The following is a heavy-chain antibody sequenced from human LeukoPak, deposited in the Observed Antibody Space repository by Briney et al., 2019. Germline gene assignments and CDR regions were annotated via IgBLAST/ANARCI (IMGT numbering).Heavy chain of an antibody. CDR1: GVTVRSNY. D-gene: IGHD3-22*01. J-gene: IGHJ4*02. Sequence: GGSLRLSCAASGVTVRSNYMSWVRQAPGKGLEWVSVIHSGGSTYYADSVKGRFTISRDNSKNTLYLQMNSLRAEDTAVYYCARDLGDYYDYWGQGTLVTVSS. CDR2: IHSGGST. V-gene: IGHV3-66*01. CDR3: ARDLGDYYDY.